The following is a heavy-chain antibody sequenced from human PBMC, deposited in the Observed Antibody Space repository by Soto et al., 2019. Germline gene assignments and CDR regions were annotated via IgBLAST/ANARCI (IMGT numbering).Heavy chain of an antibody. D-gene: IGHD6-13*01. J-gene: IGHJ4*02. V-gene: IGHV1-2*04. CDR1: RYTFTGYY. CDR3: AREGIAAAGVFDY. CDR2: INPNSGGT. Sequence: ASVKVSCKASRYTFTGYYMHWVRQAPGQGLEWMGWINPNSGGTNYAQKFQGWVTMTRDTSISTAYMELSRLRSDDTAVYYCAREGIAAAGVFDYWGQGTLVTVSS.